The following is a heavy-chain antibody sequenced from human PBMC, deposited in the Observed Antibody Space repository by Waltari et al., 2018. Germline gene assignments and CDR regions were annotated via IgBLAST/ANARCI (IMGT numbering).Heavy chain of an antibody. CDR2: IYSDGST. D-gene: IGHD6-19*01. V-gene: IGHV3-53*01. CDR3: ARTIAVASTWYFDL. CDR1: GCTVLSNY. Sequence: EVHLLDPGGGLIQPGVSFRFSFAPSGCTVLSNYMTWCRQAPGKGLEWVSVIYSDGSTYYADSVKGRFTISRDNSNNTVYLQMSGLRAADTAVYYCARTIAVASTWYFDLWGRGTLVTVSS. J-gene: IGHJ2*01.